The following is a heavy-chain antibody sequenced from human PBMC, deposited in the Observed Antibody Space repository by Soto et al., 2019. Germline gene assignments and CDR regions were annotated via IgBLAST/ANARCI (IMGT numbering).Heavy chain of an antibody. CDR1: GFTFSSYS. V-gene: IGHV3-48*02. Sequence: GGSLRLSCAASGFTFSSYSMNWVRQAPGKGLEWVSYISSSSSTIYYADSVKGRFTISRDNAKNSLYLQMNSLRDEDTAVYYCARGEQQLVSYYFDYWGQGTLVTVSS. CDR2: ISSSSSTI. J-gene: IGHJ4*02. CDR3: ARGEQQLVSYYFDY. D-gene: IGHD6-13*01.